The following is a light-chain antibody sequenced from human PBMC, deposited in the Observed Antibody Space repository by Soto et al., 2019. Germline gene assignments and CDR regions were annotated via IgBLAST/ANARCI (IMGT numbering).Light chain of an antibody. J-gene: IGKJ2*01. CDR2: DAS. CDR1: QSVSSY. Sequence: TQSPATLSLSPGERATLSXXASQSVSSYLAWYQQKPGQAPRLLIYDASNRATGIPARFSGSGSGTDFTLTISSLEPEDFAVYYCQQRSNWPPYTFGQGTKLEIK. CDR3: QQRSNWPPYT. V-gene: IGKV3-11*01.